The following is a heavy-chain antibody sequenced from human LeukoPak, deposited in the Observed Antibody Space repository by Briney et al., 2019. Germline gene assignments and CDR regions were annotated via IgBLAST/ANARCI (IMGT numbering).Heavy chain of an antibody. Sequence: PGGSLSLSCAASGFTSSSYWMHWVRQAPGKGLVWVSTINADGSKTTYADSVKGRFTISRDNAKNTLYLHMNSLRAEDTAVYYCARDPPEWELPFDNWGQGTLVTVSS. D-gene: IGHD1-26*01. J-gene: IGHJ4*02. CDR1: GFTSSSYW. CDR3: ARDPPEWELPFDN. V-gene: IGHV3-74*01. CDR2: INADGSKT.